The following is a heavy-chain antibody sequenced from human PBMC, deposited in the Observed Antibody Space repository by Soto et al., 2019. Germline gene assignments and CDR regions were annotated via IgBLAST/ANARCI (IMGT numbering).Heavy chain of an antibody. V-gene: IGHV1-46*01. CDR3: ARGLIYDSSGYYFDY. Sequence: SVKVSWKECGDAITSNSRRWVRQENGKGLEWMGIINPSGGSTRYAQKFQGRVTMTRDTSTSTVYMELSSLRSEDTAVYYCARGLIYDSSGYYFDYWGQGTLVTVSS. D-gene: IGHD3-22*01. CDR1: GDAITSNS. CDR2: INPSGGST. J-gene: IGHJ4*02.